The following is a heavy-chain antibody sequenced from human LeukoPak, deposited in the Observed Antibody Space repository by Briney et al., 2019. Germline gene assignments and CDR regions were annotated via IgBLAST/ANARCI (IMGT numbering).Heavy chain of an antibody. CDR1: GASVSSGSYY. J-gene: IGHJ4*02. Sequence: SETLSLTCTVSGASVSSGSYYWSWIRQSPGKGLEWIGFMSYIVHTDYNPSLKSRVTLSADTSNNQFSLRLNSVTAADTAVYFCATVAVAGTGPDNWGQGTLVTVSS. CDR3: ATVAVAGTGPDN. D-gene: IGHD6-13*01. CDR2: MSYIVHT. V-gene: IGHV4-61*01.